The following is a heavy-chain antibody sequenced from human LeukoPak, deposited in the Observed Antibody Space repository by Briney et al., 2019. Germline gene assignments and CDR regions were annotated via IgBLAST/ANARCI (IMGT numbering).Heavy chain of an antibody. CDR3: ARDFVNNRGYFDY. Sequence: ASVKVSFKASGYNFTSYYMHWVRQAPGQGLEWMGIINPSGGTTSYAQKFQGRVTMTRDTSISTAYMELSRLRSDDTAVYYCARDFVNNRGYFDYWGQGTLVTVSS. CDR2: INPSGGTT. V-gene: IGHV1-46*01. J-gene: IGHJ4*02. CDR1: GYNFTSYY. D-gene: IGHD2/OR15-2a*01.